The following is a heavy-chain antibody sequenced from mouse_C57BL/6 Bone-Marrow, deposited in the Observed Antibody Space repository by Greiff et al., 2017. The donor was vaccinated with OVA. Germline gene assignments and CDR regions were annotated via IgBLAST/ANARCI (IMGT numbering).Heavy chain of an antibody. CDR2: ISNGGGST. Sequence: EVQRVESGGGLVQPGGSLKLSCAASGFIFSDYYMYWVRQTPEKRLEWVAYISNGGGSTYYPDTVKGRFTISRDNAKNTLYLQMSRLKSEDTAMYYCARRGYGNSFYYFDYWGQGTTLTVSS. D-gene: IGHD2-1*01. CDR1: GFIFSDYY. V-gene: IGHV5-12*01. CDR3: ARRGYGNSFYYFDY. J-gene: IGHJ2*01.